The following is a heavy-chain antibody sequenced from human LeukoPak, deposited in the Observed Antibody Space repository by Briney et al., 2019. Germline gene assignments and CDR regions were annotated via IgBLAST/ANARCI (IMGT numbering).Heavy chain of an antibody. Sequence: KPSETLSLTCAVYGGSFSGYYWSWIRQPPGKGLEWIGEINHSGSTNYNPSLKSRVTISVDTSKNQFSLKLSSVTAADTAVYYCARDLSGSRDYRGQGTLVTVSS. CDR1: GGSFSGYY. J-gene: IGHJ4*02. V-gene: IGHV4-34*01. CDR3: ARDLSGSRDY. CDR2: INHSGST. D-gene: IGHD1-26*01.